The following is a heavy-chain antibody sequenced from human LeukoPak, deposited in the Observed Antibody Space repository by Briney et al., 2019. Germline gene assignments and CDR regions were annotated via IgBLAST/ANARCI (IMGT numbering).Heavy chain of an antibody. Sequence: GGSLRLSCAASGFTFSSYAMGWVRQGPGKGLEWVSSTSTSGANTYYADSVKGRFTISRDNSKNTLFLQMNSLRAEDTAIYYCAKRAGSYRCFDDWGQGTLVTVSS. V-gene: IGHV3-23*01. D-gene: IGHD3-16*02. J-gene: IGHJ4*02. CDR2: TSTSGANT. CDR3: AKRAGSYRCFDD. CDR1: GFTFSSYA.